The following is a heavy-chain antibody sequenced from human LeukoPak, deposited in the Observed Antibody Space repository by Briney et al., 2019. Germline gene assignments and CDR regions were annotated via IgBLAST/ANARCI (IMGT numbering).Heavy chain of an antibody. CDR1: GFTFSDYY. D-gene: IGHD6-13*01. CDR2: ISSSGNTI. J-gene: IGHJ4*02. Sequence: PGGSLRLSCAASGFTFSDYYMSWIRQAPGKGLEWVSYISSSGNTIYYADSVKGRFTISRDNAKNSLHLQMNSLRAEDTAVYYCASRPDYSSSWYGYWGQGTLVTVSS. CDR3: ASRPDYSSSWYGY. V-gene: IGHV3-11*04.